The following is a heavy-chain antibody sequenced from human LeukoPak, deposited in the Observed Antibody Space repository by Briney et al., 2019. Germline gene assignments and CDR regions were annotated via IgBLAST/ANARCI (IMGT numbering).Heavy chain of an antibody. CDR1: GFTFSSYG. Sequence: GGSLRPSCAASGFTFSSYGMHWVRQAPGKGLEWVAVIWYDGSNKYYADSVKGRFTISRDNSKNTLYLQMNSLRAEDTAVYYCAREGIDILTGTQYYFDYWGQGTLVTVSS. CDR2: IWYDGSNK. D-gene: IGHD3-9*01. CDR3: AREGIDILTGTQYYFDY. V-gene: IGHV3-33*01. J-gene: IGHJ4*02.